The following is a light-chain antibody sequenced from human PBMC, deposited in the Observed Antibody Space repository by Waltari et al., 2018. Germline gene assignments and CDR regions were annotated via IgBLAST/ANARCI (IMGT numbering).Light chain of an antibody. V-gene: IGLV2-14*01. CDR3: LSYTSSSTYV. Sequence: QSALTQPVSVSGSPGQSITFSCTGTGSDVGGYDYVSWYQQHPGKVPKLMIYEVSNRPSGVSNRFSGSKSGNTASLTISGLQAEDEADYYCLSYTSSSTYVFGTGTKVTVL. CDR1: GSDVGGYDY. CDR2: EVS. J-gene: IGLJ1*01.